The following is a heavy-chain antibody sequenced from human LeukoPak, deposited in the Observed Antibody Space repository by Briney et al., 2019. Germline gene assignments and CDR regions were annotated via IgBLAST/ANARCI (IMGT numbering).Heavy chain of an antibody. V-gene: IGHV3-30*18. J-gene: IGHJ6*02. D-gene: IGHD3-22*01. CDR2: ISYDGSNK. CDR3: AKEGYYDSSGWGNSMDV. CDR1: GFTFSSYG. Sequence: GGSLRLSCAASGFTFSSYGMHWVRQAPGKGLEWVAVISYDGSNKYYADSVKGRFTISRDNSKNTLYLQMNSLRAEETAVYYCAKEGYYDSSGWGNSMDVWGQGTTVTVSS.